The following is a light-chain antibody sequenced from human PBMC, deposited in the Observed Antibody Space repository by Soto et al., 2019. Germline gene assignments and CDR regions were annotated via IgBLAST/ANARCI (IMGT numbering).Light chain of an antibody. CDR2: GAS. CDR1: QSVDSNY. CDR3: QLYYSGM. J-gene: IGKJ1*01. V-gene: IGKV3-20*01. Sequence: EIVLTQSPGTLSLSPGERATLSCRASQSVDSNYLAWYQQKRGQAPRLLIFGASSRATGIPDRFGGGGSGTDFTLTISRLEPEDFAVYYCQLYYSGMFGQGTKVEIK.